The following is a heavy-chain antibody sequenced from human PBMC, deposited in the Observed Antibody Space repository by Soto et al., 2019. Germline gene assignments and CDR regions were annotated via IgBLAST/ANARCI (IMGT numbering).Heavy chain of an antibody. D-gene: IGHD5-18*01. Sequence: GASVKVSCKASGGTFSSYAISWVRQAPGQGLEWMGGIIPIFGTANYAQKFQGRVTITADESTSTAYMELSSLRSEDTAVYYCASHNATAYYYYYYGMDVWGQGTTVTVSS. CDR3: ASHNATAYYYYYYGMDV. J-gene: IGHJ6*02. CDR2: IIPIFGTA. CDR1: GGTFSSYA. V-gene: IGHV1-69*13.